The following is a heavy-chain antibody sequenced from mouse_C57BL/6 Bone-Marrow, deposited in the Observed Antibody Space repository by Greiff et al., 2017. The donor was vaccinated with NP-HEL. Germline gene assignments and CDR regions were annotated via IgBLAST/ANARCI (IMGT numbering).Heavy chain of an antibody. Sequence: VQLQQSGPGLVKPSQSLSLTCSVTGYSITSGYYWNWIRQFPGNKLEWMGYISYDGSNNYNPSLKNRISITRDTSKNQFFLKLNSVTTEDTATYYCARVGDYGYAMDYWGQGTSVTVSS. CDR1: GYSITSGYY. D-gene: IGHD2-4*01. V-gene: IGHV3-6*01. CDR3: ARVGDYGYAMDY. CDR2: ISYDGSN. J-gene: IGHJ4*01.